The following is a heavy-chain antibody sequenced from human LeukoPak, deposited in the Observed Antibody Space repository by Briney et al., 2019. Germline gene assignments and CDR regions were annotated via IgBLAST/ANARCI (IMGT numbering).Heavy chain of an antibody. Sequence: GGSLRLSCAASGFIFSTYGMTWFRQAPGRGLEWVSSISSSSSYIYYADSVKGRFTISRDNAKNSLYLQMNSLRAEDTAVYYCARDGDSSGYYYFDYWGQGTLVTVSS. CDR2: ISSSSSYI. CDR1: GFIFSTYG. J-gene: IGHJ4*02. D-gene: IGHD3-22*01. V-gene: IGHV3-21*01. CDR3: ARDGDSSGYYYFDY.